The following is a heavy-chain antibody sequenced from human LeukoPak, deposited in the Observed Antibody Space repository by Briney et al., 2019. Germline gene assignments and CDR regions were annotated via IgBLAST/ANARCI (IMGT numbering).Heavy chain of an antibody. CDR2: INHSGST. CDR1: GGSFSGYY. J-gene: IGHJ5*02. V-gene: IGHV4-34*01. CDR3: ARALSLRALGGFDP. Sequence: KSSETLSLTCAVYGGSFSGYYWSWIRQPPGKGLEWIGEINHSGSTNYNPSLKSRVTISVDTSKNQFSLKLSSVTAADTAVYYCARALSLRALGGFDPWGQGTLVTVSS. D-gene: IGHD1-26*01.